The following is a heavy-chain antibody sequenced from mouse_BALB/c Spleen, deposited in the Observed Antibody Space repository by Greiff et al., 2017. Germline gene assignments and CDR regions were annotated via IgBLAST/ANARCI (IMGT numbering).Heavy chain of an antibody. CDR2: ISYSGST. J-gene: IGHJ3*01. CDR3: ARWGVPGFAY. Sequence: EVQLLESGPGLVKPSQSLSLTCTVTGYSITSDYAWNWIRQFPGNKLEWMGYISYSGSTSYNPSLKSRISITRDTSKNQFFLQLNSVTTEDTATYYCARWGVPGFAYWGQGTLVTVSA. CDR1: GYSITSDYA. V-gene: IGHV3-2*02.